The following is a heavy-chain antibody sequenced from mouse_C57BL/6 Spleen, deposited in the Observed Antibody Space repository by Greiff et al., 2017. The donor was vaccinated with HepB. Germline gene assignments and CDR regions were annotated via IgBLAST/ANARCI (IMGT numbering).Heavy chain of an antibody. D-gene: IGHD4-1*01. CDR2: IDPENGDT. CDR3: TNPVGREAY. Sequence: VQLQQSGAELVRPGASVKLSCTASGFNIKDDYMHWVKQRPEQGLEWIGWIDPENGDTEYASKFQGKATITADTSSNTAYLQLSSLTSEDTAVYYCTNPVGREAYWGQGTLVTVSA. J-gene: IGHJ3*01. CDR1: GFNIKDDY. V-gene: IGHV14-4*01.